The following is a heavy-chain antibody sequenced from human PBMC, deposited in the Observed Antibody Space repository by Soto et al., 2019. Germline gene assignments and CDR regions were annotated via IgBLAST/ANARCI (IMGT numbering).Heavy chain of an antibody. D-gene: IGHD6-19*01. CDR2: ISYDGSNK. J-gene: IGHJ1*01. CDR3: AKGGYSSGWYSYFQH. Sequence: QVQLVESGGGVVQPGRSLRLSCAASGFTFSSYAMHWVRQAPGKGLEWVAVISYDGSNKYYADSVKGRFTISRDNSKNTLYLQMNSLRAEDTAVYYCAKGGYSSGWYSYFQHWGQGTLVTVSS. CDR1: GFTFSSYA. V-gene: IGHV3-30-3*01.